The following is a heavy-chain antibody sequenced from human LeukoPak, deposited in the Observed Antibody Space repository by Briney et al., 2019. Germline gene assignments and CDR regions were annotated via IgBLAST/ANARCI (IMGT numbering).Heavy chain of an antibody. CDR1: GFTFSSYA. Sequence: PGGSLRLSCAASGFTFSSYAMSWVRQAPGKGLEWVSAISGSGGSTYHADSVKGRFTISRDNSKNTLYLQMNSLRAEDTAVYYRAKAPAARPYFDYWGQGTLVTVSS. CDR3: AKAPAARPYFDY. J-gene: IGHJ4*02. CDR2: ISGSGGST. D-gene: IGHD6-6*01. V-gene: IGHV3-23*01.